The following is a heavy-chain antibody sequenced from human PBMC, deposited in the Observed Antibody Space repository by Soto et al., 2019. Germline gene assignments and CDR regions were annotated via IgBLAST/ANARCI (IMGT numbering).Heavy chain of an antibody. CDR2: ISSSSSTI. Sequence: PGGSLRLSCAGSGFTFSSYSMNWVRQAPGKGLEWVSYISSSSSTIYYADSVKGRFTISRDNAKNSLYLQMNSLRGEDTAVYYCARDASIAVAPADYWGQGTLVTVSS. J-gene: IGHJ4*02. D-gene: IGHD6-19*01. CDR3: ARDASIAVAPADY. V-gene: IGHV3-48*01. CDR1: GFTFSSYS.